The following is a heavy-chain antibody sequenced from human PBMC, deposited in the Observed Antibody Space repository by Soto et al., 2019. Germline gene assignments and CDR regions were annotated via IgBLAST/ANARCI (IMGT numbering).Heavy chain of an antibody. V-gene: IGHV3-30-3*01. Sequence: SGGPMRHSWAASGVTFSSYARHWVRHAPGKGLEWVAVISYDGSNKYYADSVKGRFTISRDNSKNTLYLQMNSLRAEDTAVYYCAQPYGSGSSDYFDYWGQGTLVTVSS. D-gene: IGHD3-10*01. CDR2: ISYDGSNK. J-gene: IGHJ4*02. CDR3: AQPYGSGSSDYFDY. CDR1: GVTFSSYA.